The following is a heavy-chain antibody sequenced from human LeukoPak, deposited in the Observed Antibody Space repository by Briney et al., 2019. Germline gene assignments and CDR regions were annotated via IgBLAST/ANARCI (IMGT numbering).Heavy chain of an antibody. CDR1: GYTFTSYG. D-gene: IGHD2/OR15-2a*01. CDR3: ARGSPSYAQWHFDL. V-gene: IGHV1-2*04. Sequence: ASVKVSCKASGYTFTSYGIIWVRQAPGQGLEWMGWIIPNTGGTNYAQKFQDWVTMSSDTSISTAYMELSSLRSDDTAAYYCARGSPSYAQWHFDLWGRGTLVTVSS. J-gene: IGHJ2*01. CDR2: IIPNTGGT.